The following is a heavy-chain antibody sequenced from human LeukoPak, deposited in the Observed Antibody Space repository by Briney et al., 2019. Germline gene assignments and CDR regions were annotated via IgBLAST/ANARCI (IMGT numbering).Heavy chain of an antibody. Sequence: GASVKVSCKASGYTFTSYGISWVRQAPGQGLEWMGWISAYNGNTNYAQKLQGRVTMTTDTSTSTAYMELRSLRSDDTAVYYCARGATWIQLWLGREPSGPEVDYYGMDVWGQGTTVTVSS. D-gene: IGHD5-18*01. J-gene: IGHJ6*02. CDR1: GYTFTSYG. V-gene: IGHV1-18*01. CDR3: ARGATWIQLWLGREPSGPEVDYYGMDV. CDR2: ISAYNGNT.